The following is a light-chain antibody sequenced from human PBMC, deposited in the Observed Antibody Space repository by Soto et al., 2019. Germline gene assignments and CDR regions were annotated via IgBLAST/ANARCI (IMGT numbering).Light chain of an antibody. J-gene: IGKJ4*01. CDR2: AAS. V-gene: IGKV1-39*01. Sequence: PMTQAPSTLSASVGDRVTITCRASQSISSWLAWYQQKPGKAPKLLIYAASTLQSGVPSRFSGSGSGTDFTLTIRSLKPEDGATDECQQSFSTLFAFGGGTKVDNK. CDR3: QQSFSTLFA. CDR1: QSISSW.